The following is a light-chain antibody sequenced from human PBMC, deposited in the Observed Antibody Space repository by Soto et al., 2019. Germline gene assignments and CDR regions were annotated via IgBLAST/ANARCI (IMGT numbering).Light chain of an antibody. CDR2: GAS. Sequence: EIVLTQSPGTLSMSPGERATLSCRASQSVSSSYLAWYQQKPGQAPRLLIYGASSRATGIPDRFSGSGSGTDFTLTISRLDPEDFAVYYCQQYGSSFWTFGQGTKVDIK. CDR1: QSVSSSY. J-gene: IGKJ1*01. CDR3: QQYGSSFWT. V-gene: IGKV3-20*01.